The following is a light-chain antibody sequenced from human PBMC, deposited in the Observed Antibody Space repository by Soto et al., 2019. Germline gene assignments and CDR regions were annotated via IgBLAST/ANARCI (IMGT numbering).Light chain of an antibody. CDR1: RTDVDGYDY. CDR2: DVY. V-gene: IGLV2-14*03. CDR3: SSYRSSSTRV. J-gene: IGLJ1*01. Sequence: QSVLTQPASVSGSPGQSIAISCTGVRTDVDGYDYVSWYQQHPGQAPQLIIYDVYNRPSGVSHRFSGSKSGDTASLTISGLQAEDEADYYCSSYRSSSTRVFGTGTKVTVL.